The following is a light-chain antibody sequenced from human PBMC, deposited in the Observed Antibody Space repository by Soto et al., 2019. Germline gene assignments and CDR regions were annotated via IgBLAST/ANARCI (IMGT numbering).Light chain of an antibody. Sequence: QSALTQPASVSGSPGQSISVSCTGTSSDVGKYKFVSWYQQHPGKAPNLMIYEGTKRPSGVSNRFSGSKSGNTASLTISGLQAEDEADYYCCSYGGRSTWVFGGGTKVTVL. CDR3: CSYGGRSTWV. CDR2: EGT. J-gene: IGLJ3*02. V-gene: IGLV2-23*01. CDR1: SSDVGKYKF.